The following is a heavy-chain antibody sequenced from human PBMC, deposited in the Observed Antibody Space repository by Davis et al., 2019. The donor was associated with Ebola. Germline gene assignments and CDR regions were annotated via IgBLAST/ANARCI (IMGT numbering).Heavy chain of an antibody. CDR3: ARDRSSTEWLLPYYFDY. V-gene: IGHV3-21*01. J-gene: IGHJ4*02. CDR2: ISSSSSYI. D-gene: IGHD3-3*01. CDR1: GFTFSSYS. Sequence: PGGSLRLSCAASGFTFSSYSMNWVRQAPGKGLEWVSSISSSSSYIYYADSVKGRFTISRDNAKNSLYLQMNSLRAEDTAVYYCARDRSSTEWLLPYYFDYWGQGTLVTVSS.